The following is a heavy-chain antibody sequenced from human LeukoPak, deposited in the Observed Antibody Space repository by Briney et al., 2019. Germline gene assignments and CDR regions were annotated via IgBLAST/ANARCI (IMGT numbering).Heavy chain of an antibody. CDR3: ARGTYYDFWSGYYVFDY. J-gene: IGHJ4*02. V-gene: IGHV4-39*07. Sequence: SETLSLTCTVSGGSISSSSYYWGWIRQPPGKGLEWIGSIYYSGSTYYNPSLKSRVTISVDTSKNQFSLKLSSVTAADTAVYYCARGTYYDFWSGYYVFDYWGQGTLVTVSS. CDR1: GGSISSSSYY. CDR2: IYYSGST. D-gene: IGHD3-3*01.